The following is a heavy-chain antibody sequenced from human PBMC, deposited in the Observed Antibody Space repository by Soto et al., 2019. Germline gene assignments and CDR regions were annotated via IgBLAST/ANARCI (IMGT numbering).Heavy chain of an antibody. J-gene: IGHJ3*02. D-gene: IGHD2-15*01. CDR3: ARERIPSDAFDI. CDR2: IYSGGST. Sequence: EVQLVESGGGLVQPGGSLRLSCAASGFTVSSNYMSWVRQAPGKGLEWVSVIYSGGSTYYADSVKGRFTISRDNSKNTLYLQMNSPRAEDTAVYYCARERIPSDAFDIWGQGTMVTVSS. CDR1: GFTVSSNY. V-gene: IGHV3-66*01.